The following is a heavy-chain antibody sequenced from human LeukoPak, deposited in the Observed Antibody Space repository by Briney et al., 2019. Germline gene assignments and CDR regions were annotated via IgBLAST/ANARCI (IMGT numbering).Heavy chain of an antibody. V-gene: IGHV1-46*01. D-gene: IGHD3-3*01. CDR3: ASSLGGGYYDFWSGYLNWFDP. CDR1: GYTFTSYY. CDR2: INPSGGST. J-gene: IGHJ5*02. Sequence: ASVKVSCKASGYTFTSYYMHWVRQAPGQGLERMGIINPSGGSTSYAQKFQGRVTMTRDTSTSTVYMELSRLRSEDTAVYYCASSLGGGYYDFWSGYLNWFDPWGQGTLVTVSS.